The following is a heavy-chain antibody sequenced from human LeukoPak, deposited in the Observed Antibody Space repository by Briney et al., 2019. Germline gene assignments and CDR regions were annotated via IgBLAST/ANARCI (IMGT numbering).Heavy chain of an antibody. Sequence: GSLRLSCAASGFTFSTYWMSWVRQAPGKGLEWIGEINHSGSTNYNPSLKSRVTISVDTSKNQFSLKLSSVTAADTAVYYCARGPLRTYFDYWGQGTLVTVSS. V-gene: IGHV4-34*01. CDR3: ARGPLRTYFDY. J-gene: IGHJ4*02. CDR2: INHSGST. CDR1: GFTFSTYW.